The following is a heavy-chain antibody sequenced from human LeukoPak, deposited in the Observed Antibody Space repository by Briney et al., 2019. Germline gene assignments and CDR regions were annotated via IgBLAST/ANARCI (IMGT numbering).Heavy chain of an antibody. Sequence: GGSLRLSCAASGFTFSSYAMHWVRQAPGKGLEWVAVISYDGSNKYYADSVKGRFTISRDNSKNTLYLQMNILRAEDTAVYYXXXXXXTSXXXXXXXXXXXXXXXWGQGTMVTVSS. V-gene: IGHV3-30*04. CDR3: XXXXXTSXXXXXXXXXXXXXXX. CDR1: GFTFSSYA. J-gene: IGHJ3*02. CDR2: ISYDGSNK.